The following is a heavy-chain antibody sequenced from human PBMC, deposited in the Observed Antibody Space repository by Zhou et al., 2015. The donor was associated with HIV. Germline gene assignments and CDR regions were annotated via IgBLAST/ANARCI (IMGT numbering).Heavy chain of an antibody. Sequence: QVQLVQSGAEVKKPGSSVKVSCKASGGSFTYHAISWVRQAPGQGLXWMGWISTYNANTNYAENLQGRVTMTTDTSTSTAYMELGSLRSDDTAVYYCARLEGGYNYGTFGYDGMDVWGQGTTVTVSS. CDR2: ISTYNANT. CDR3: ARLEGGYNYGTFGYDGMDV. J-gene: IGHJ6*02. V-gene: IGHV1-18*01. CDR1: GGSFTYHA. D-gene: IGHD5-18*01.